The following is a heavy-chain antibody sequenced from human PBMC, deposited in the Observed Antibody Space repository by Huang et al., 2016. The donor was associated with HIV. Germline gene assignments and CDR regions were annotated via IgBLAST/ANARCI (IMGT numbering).Heavy chain of an antibody. CDR3: ARLTTYTTSSYSRFFNY. V-gene: IGHV4-4*07. CDR1: GASVNGFY. CDR2: IPPTGKT. Sequence: QVQLHESGPGLVKPSDTLSLICTVSGASVNGFYWGWIRRPPGKGLEWIGRIPPTGKTNYNPSLQIRVTFFADTSKNRLSLNWTSVTAADSSVYYCARLTTYTTSSYSRFFNYWGHGILVSVSS. D-gene: IGHD3-3*01. J-gene: IGHJ4*01.